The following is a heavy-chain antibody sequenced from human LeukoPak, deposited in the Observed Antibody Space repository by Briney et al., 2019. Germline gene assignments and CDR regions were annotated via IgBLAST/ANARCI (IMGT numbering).Heavy chain of an antibody. J-gene: IGHJ4*02. CDR3: ARDFHSSGYYHYFHY. CDR1: GYTFTSYG. V-gene: IGHV1-18*01. Sequence: ASVKVSCKASGYTFTSYGISWVRQAPGQPLEWIAWISGYNGNTNSAQKLQGRVTMTTATSTSTAYMDLRSLTSDDTAVYYCARDFHSSGYYHYFHYWGQGTLVTVSS. D-gene: IGHD3-22*01. CDR2: ISGYNGNT.